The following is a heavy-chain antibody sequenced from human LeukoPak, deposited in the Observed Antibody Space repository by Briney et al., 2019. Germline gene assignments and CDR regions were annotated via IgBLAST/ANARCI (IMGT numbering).Heavy chain of an antibody. V-gene: IGHV3-21*01. D-gene: IGHD2-15*01. Sequence: GGSLRLTCAASGFTFSSYSMNWVRQAPGKGLEWVSSISSSSSYIYCADSVKGRFTISRDNAKNSLYLQMNSLRAEDTAVYYCARARYCSGGSCRDAFDIWGQGTMVTVSS. CDR3: ARARYCSGGSCRDAFDI. J-gene: IGHJ3*02. CDR1: GFTFSSYS. CDR2: ISSSSSYI.